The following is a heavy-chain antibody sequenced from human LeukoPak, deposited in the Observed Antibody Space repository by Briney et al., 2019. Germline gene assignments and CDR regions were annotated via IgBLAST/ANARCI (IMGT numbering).Heavy chain of an antibody. Sequence: GGSLRLSCAASGFTFNSYWMHWVRQAPGKGLVWVSSISSSSSYIYYADSVKGRFTISRDNSKNTLYLQMNSPRAEDTAVYYCARDAPYYFDYWGQGTLVTVSS. CDR1: GFTFNSYW. CDR3: ARDAPYYFDY. J-gene: IGHJ4*02. CDR2: ISSSSSYI. V-gene: IGHV3-21*01.